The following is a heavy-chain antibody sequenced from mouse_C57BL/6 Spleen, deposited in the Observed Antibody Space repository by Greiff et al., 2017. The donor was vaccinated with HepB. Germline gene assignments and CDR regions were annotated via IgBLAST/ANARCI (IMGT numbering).Heavy chain of an antibody. CDR2: IDPDDGET. V-gene: IGHV14-2*01. CDR3: ARYDYDGYFDY. D-gene: IGHD2-4*01. CDR1: GFNINDYY. Sequence: VQLQQPGAELVKPGASVKLSCTASGFNINDYYMHWVKQRTEQGLEWIGRIDPDDGETNYAPKFQGKATITADTSSNTAYLQLNSLTSEDTAVYYCARYDYDGYFDYWGQGTTLTVSS. J-gene: IGHJ2*01.